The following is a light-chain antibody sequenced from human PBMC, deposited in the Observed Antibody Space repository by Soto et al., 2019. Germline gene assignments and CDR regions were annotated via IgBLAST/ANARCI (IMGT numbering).Light chain of an antibody. J-gene: IGKJ1*01. CDR2: GAS. V-gene: IGKV3-15*01. Sequence: EIVMTQSPATLSVSPGESATLSCRASQSVGKSLAWYQQKPGQPPRLLIYGASTRATDIPGRFSGSGSGTEFTLTISSLQSEDFAVYYCQQYNNWPPWTFG. CDR1: QSVGKS. CDR3: QQYNNWPPWT.